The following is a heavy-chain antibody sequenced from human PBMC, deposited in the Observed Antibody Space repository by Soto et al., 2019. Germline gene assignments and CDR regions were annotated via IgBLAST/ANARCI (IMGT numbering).Heavy chain of an antibody. J-gene: IGHJ6*03. CDR3: AKDAQVLRYFDWLFHVYMDV. Sequence: EVQLLESGGGLVQPGGSLRLSCAASGFTFSSYAMSWVRQAPGKGLEWVSAISGSGGSTYYADSVKGRFTISRDNSKNTLYLQMNSLRAEDTAVYYCAKDAQVLRYFDWLFHVYMDVCGKGTTVTVSS. D-gene: IGHD3-9*01. CDR1: GFTFSSYA. CDR2: ISGSGGST. V-gene: IGHV3-23*01.